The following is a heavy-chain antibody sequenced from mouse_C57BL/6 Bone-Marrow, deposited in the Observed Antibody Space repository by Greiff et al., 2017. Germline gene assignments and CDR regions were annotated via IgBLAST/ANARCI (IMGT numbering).Heavy chain of an antibody. D-gene: IGHD2-4*01. V-gene: IGHV5-6*01. CDR3: ARRAYYDYDEAMDY. Sequence: EVHLVESGGDLVKPGGSLKLSCAASGFTFSSYGMPWVRQTPDKRLEWVATICSGGSFSYYPDSVKGRFTISRDNATNTLYLQMSSLTSEDTAMYYGARRAYYDYDEAMDYWGQGTSVTVSA. J-gene: IGHJ4*01. CDR2: ICSGGSFS. CDR1: GFTFSSYG.